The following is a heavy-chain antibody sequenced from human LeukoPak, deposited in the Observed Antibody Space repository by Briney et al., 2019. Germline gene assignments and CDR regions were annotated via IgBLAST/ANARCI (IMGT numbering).Heavy chain of an antibody. CDR3: AKALCHSTSCLFDY. CDR2: ISGSGGST. CDR1: GFRFSSYA. V-gene: IGHV3-23*01. J-gene: IGHJ4*02. D-gene: IGHD2-2*01. Sequence: QPGGSLGLSCAASGFRFSSYAMSWVRQAPGKGLEWVSAISGSGGSTYYADSVKGRFTISRDNSKNTLYLQMNSLRSEDTAVYYCAKALCHSTSCLFDYWGQGTLVTVPS.